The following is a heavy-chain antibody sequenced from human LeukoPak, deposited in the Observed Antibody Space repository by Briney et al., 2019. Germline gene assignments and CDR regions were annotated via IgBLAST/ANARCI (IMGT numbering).Heavy chain of an antibody. CDR3: ARLEGIIAAAGTTTGFDY. D-gene: IGHD6-13*01. Sequence: PGESLKISCKGPGYSFTSYWIGWVRQMPGKGLEWMGIIYPGDSDTRYSPSFQGQVTTSADKSISTAYLQWSSLKASDTAMYYCARLEGIIAAAGTTTGFDYWGQGTLVTVSS. CDR1: GYSFTSYW. CDR2: IYPGDSDT. V-gene: IGHV5-51*01. J-gene: IGHJ4*02.